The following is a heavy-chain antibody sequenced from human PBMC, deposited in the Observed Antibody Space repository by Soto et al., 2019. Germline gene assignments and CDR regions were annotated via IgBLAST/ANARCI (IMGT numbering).Heavy chain of an antibody. D-gene: IGHD2-15*01. CDR1: EFTFSTYA. CDR3: ANRGAPSKPLRPPRSVF. Sequence: ELKLLEIGGGLVQPGGSLRLSCAASEFTFSTYAMTWVRQAPGRGLQWVATISDSGDITYYADSVKGRFTISRDNSRNPLYQKMINMRAGDTAIYYCANRGAPSKPLRPPRSVFWGRGTLAPVPS. V-gene: IGHV3-23*01. CDR2: ISDSGDIT. J-gene: IGHJ4*02.